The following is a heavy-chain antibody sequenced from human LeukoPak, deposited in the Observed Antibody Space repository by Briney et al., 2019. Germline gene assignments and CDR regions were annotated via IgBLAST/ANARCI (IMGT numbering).Heavy chain of an antibody. V-gene: IGHV3-23*01. CDR3: AKGSSSSYGQNDY. D-gene: IGHD6-13*01. CDR1: GITFTSYA. Sequence: PGGSLRLSCDISGITFTSYAMCWVRQGPGKGLEWVSVISGSGGSTYYADSVKGRFTISRDNYKNTLYLQMNSLRAEDTAVYYCAKGSSSSYGQNDYWGQGTLVTVSS. J-gene: IGHJ4*02. CDR2: ISGSGGST.